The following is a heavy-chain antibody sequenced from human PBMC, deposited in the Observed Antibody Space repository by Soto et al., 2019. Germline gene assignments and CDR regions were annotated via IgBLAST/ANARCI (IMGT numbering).Heavy chain of an antibody. CDR1: VFPFGANA. V-gene: IGHV3-23*01. J-gene: IGHJ4*02. CDR3: AKDVRSYNWNYEPEELFDY. Sequence: GGSLRLSCVVSVFPFGANAMSWVRQAPGKGLEWVSGLSNTGRRTSYADSVKGRFNISRDNSENTVYLQMNSLRVEDTAVYYCAKDVRSYNWNYEPEELFDYWGQGTLVTVSS. CDR2: LSNTGRRT. D-gene: IGHD1-7*01.